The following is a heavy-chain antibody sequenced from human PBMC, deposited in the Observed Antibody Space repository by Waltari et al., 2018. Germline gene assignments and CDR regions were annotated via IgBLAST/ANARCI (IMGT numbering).Heavy chain of an antibody. V-gene: IGHV4-34*01. D-gene: IGHD3-3*01. CDR1: GGSFSGYY. CDR3: ARGHDFWCGPRRGARFDP. Sequence: QVQLQQWGAGLLKPSETLSLTCPVYGGSFSGYYWSWIRQPPAKGLEWIGEINHSGSTNYNPSLNSRVTISVDTSKNQFSLKLSSVTAADTAVYYCARGHDFWCGPRRGARFDPWGQGTLVTVSS. J-gene: IGHJ5*02. CDR2: INHSGST.